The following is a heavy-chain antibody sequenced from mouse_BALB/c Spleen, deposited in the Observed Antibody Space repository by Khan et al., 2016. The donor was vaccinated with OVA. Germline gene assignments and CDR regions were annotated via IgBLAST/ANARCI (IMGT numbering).Heavy chain of an antibody. V-gene: IGHV1-7*01. J-gene: IGHJ2*01. CDR3: TRDRIDY. CDR2: INPTSGYT. Sequence: VQLQQSGAERAKPGASVKMSCKASGYTFTTYWMHWVKQRPGQGMAWIGYINPTSGYTDYNEKLKDRATLSADKSSSTASLQTRSLTSEDSSVYYCTRDRIDYWGQGTTLTVSS. CDR1: GYTFTTYW.